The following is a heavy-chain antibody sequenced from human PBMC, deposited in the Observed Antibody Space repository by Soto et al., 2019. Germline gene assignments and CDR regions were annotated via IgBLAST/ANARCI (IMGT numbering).Heavy chain of an antibody. V-gene: IGHV3-30*04. J-gene: IGHJ4*02. D-gene: IGHD6-13*01. CDR3: AREGQPAAGTTPHN. CDR2: ISYDGGKK. CDR1: GSNFSSYA. Sequence: SLRLSCSASGSNFSSYAVHWVRQAPGKGLEWVAVISYDGGKKYYADSVKGRFTISRDNSKNTLYVEMNSLSAEATAVYYCAREGQPAAGTTPHNWGQGALVTVSS.